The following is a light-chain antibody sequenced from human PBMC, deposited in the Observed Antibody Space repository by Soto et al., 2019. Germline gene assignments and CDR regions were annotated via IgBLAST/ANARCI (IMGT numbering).Light chain of an antibody. CDR2: GAS. V-gene: IGKV3-20*01. CDR1: QSVTSGF. Sequence: EIVLTQSPGTLSLSPGGRVTLSCRASQSVTSGFLAWYQQKPGQAPSLLIFGASRRATDIPDRFSGTGSGTDFTLAINRLEPEDFAMYYCQQYDTSPITFGQGTRLEIK. J-gene: IGKJ5*01. CDR3: QQYDTSPIT.